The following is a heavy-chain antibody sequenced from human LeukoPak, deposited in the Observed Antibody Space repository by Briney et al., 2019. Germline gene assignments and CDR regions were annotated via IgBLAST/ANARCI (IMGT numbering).Heavy chain of an antibody. D-gene: IGHD6-13*01. V-gene: IGHV3-30*03. CDR3: ARAKAASHFDY. CDR2: ISYDGSKK. CDR1: GFTFSSYG. Sequence: PGGSLRLSCAASGFTFSSYGMHWVRQAPGKGLEWVAVISYDGSKKYYADSVKGRFTISRDNSKNTLYLQMNSLRADDAAVYYCARAKAASHFDYWGRGTLVTVSS. J-gene: IGHJ4*02.